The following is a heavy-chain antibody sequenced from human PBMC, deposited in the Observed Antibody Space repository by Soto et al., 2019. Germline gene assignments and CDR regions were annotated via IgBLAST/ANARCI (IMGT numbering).Heavy chain of an antibody. CDR1: GYTFTTHT. V-gene: IGHV1-3*01. J-gene: IGHJ4*02. Sequence: QVQLVQSGAEVKKPGASVKVSCKTSGYTFTTHTLHWVRQAPGQRLEWMGWINVGIGDTKYSQRFQGRVTISRDTSATTAYMELRSLRSEDTAVYYYARSGGMHLDNWGQGTLVTVSS. CDR2: INVGIGDT. CDR3: ARSGGMHLDN. D-gene: IGHD6-25*01.